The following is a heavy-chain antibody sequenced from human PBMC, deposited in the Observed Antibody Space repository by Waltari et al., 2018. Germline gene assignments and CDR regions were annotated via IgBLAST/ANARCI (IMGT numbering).Heavy chain of an antibody. V-gene: IGHV3-30*02. CDR3: AYSSSWYYYYGMDV. D-gene: IGHD6-13*01. Sequence: VQLVESGGGLVKPGGSLRLSCAASGFTFSNAWMSWVRQAPGKGLEWVAFIRYDGSNKYYADSVKGRFTISRDNSKNTLYLQMNSLRAEDTAVYYCAYSSSWYYYYGMDVWGQGTTVTVSS. J-gene: IGHJ6*02. CDR2: IRYDGSNK. CDR1: GFTFSNAW.